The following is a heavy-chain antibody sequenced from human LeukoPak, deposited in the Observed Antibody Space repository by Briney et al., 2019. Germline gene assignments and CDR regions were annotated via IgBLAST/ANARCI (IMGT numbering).Heavy chain of an antibody. D-gene: IGHD1-26*01. CDR1: GFTFSSYA. V-gene: IGHV3-23*01. J-gene: IGHJ4*02. CDR2: ISGSGGST. Sequence: GGSLRLSCAASGFTFSSYAMSWVRQAPGKGLEWVSTISGSGGSTYYADSVKGRFTISRDNSKNTLYPQMNSLRAEDTAVYYCAKPTRGSGSFLIDFWGQGTLVTVSS. CDR3: AKPTRGSGSFLIDF.